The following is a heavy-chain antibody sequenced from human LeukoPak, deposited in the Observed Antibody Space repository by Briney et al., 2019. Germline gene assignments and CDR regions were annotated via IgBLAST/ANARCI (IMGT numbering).Heavy chain of an antibody. V-gene: IGHV3-23*01. J-gene: IGHJ4*02. CDR3: AKETEYSSGSYGYFDY. CDR1: GFTFSSYA. CDR2: ISGSGGST. Sequence: GGSLRLSCAASGFTFSSYAMSWVRQAPGKGLEWVSAISGSGGSTYYADSVKGRFTISRDNSKNTLYLQMNSLRAEDTAVYYCAKETEYSSGSYGYFDYWGQGTLVTVSS. D-gene: IGHD6-19*01.